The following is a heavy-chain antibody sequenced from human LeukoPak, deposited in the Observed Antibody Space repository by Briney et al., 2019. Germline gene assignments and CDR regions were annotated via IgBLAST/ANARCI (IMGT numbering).Heavy chain of an antibody. Sequence: GASVKVSCKASGYSFPSYGITWVRQAPGQGLEWMGRISVYNGHTTYAQNFQGRVTMTTETSTSTAYLEVRSLRSDDTARYYCARAGRTFWSGQDWGQGTLVTVSS. V-gene: IGHV1-18*01. CDR3: ARAGRTFWSGQD. CDR1: GYSFPSYG. J-gene: IGHJ4*02. D-gene: IGHD3-3*01. CDR2: ISVYNGHT.